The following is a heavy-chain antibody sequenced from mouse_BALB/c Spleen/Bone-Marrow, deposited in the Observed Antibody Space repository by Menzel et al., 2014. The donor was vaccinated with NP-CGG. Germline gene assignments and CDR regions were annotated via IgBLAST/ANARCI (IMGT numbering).Heavy chain of an antibody. J-gene: IGHJ1*01. Sequence: QVQLQQPGAELVRPGVSVKISCKGSGYTFTDYAMHWVKQSHAKSLEWIGVISTYYGDASYNQKLKGKAAMTVDKSSSTAYMELARLTSEDSAIYYCARETLLRSGYFDVWGAGTTVTVSS. CDR2: ISTYYGDA. V-gene: IGHV1S137*01. D-gene: IGHD1-2*01. CDR3: ARETLLRSGYFDV. CDR1: GYTFTDYA.